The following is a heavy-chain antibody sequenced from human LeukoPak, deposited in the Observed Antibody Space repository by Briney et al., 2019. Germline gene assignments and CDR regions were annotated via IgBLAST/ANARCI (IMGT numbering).Heavy chain of an antibody. V-gene: IGHV4-34*01. D-gene: IGHD1-14*01. J-gene: IGHJ4*02. CDR3: ARDSWPEVVRFDY. Sequence: SETLSLTCAVYGGSFSGYYWSWIHQPPGKGLEWIGEINHSGSTNYNPSLKSRVTISVDTSKNQFSLKLSSVTAADTAVYFCARDSWPEVVRFDYWGQGTLVTVSS. CDR2: INHSGST. CDR1: GGSFSGYY.